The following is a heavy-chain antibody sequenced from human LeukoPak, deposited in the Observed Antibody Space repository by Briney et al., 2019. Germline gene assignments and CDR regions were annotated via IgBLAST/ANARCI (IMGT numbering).Heavy chain of an antibody. CDR2: ISYVGSNK. V-gene: IGHV3-30*18. CDR3: AKDGYCSGGSCHALGY. D-gene: IGHD2-15*01. Sequence: SCKASRYTFTSYYMHWVRQAPGKGLEWVGVISYVGSNKYYADSVKGRFTISRDNSKNTPYLQMSSLSAEDTAVYYCAKDGYCSGGSCHALGYWGQGALVTVSS. CDR1: RYTFTSYY. J-gene: IGHJ4*02.